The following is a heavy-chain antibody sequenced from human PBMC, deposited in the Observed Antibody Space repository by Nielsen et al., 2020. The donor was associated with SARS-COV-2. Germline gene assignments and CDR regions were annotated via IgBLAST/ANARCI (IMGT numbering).Heavy chain of an antibody. CDR2: ISSSSSYI. D-gene: IGHD3-9*01. V-gene: IGHV3-21*01. Sequence: SLTISCAASGFTFSSYSMNWVRQAPGKGLELVSSISSSSSYIYYADSVKGRFTISRDNSKNTLYLQMNSLRAEDTAVYYCARGYYDILYAFDIWGQGTMVTVSS. J-gene: IGHJ3*02. CDR3: ARGYYDILYAFDI. CDR1: GFTFSSYS.